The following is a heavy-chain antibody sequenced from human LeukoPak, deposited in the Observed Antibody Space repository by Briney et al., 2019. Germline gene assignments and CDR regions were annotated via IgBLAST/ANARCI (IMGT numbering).Heavy chain of an antibody. V-gene: IGHV1-18*01. J-gene: IGHJ6*03. CDR1: GYTFTSYG. D-gene: IGHD2-15*01. Sequence: ASVKVSFTASGYTFTSYGISWVRQAPGQGVEGMGWISAYNGNTNYAQKLQGRVTITTDTSTSTAYMELRSLRSDDTAVYYCARVVVTDIVVVVAAQALQAYYMDVWGKGTTVTISS. CDR2: ISAYNGNT. CDR3: ARVVVTDIVVVVAAQALQAYYMDV.